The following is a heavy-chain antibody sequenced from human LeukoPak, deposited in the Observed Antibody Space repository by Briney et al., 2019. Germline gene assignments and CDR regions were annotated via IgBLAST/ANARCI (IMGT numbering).Heavy chain of an antibody. CDR2: MYSGGGT. CDR1: GVTVSSSY. CDR3: ARDPSPFYGDYGY. D-gene: IGHD4-17*01. J-gene: IGHJ4*02. Sequence: GGSLRLSCAASGVTVSSSYMSWLRQAPGKGLEWVSIMYSGGGTDYADSVKGRFTISRDNSKNTLYLQMNSLRADDTAVYYCARDPSPFYGDYGYWGQGTLVTVSS. V-gene: IGHV3-66*01.